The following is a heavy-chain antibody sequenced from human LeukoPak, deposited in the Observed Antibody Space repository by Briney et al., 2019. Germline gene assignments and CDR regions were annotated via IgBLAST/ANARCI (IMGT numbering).Heavy chain of an antibody. Sequence: PSQTLSLTCVISRDSVSSNIATWNWIRQSPSRGLEWLGRTYYRSQWYYDYAVSVRSRITINPDTSKNQFSLQLSSVTPEDTAVYFCARERSSWYYLDYWGQGMLATVSS. CDR3: ARERSSWYYLDY. CDR2: TYYRSQWYY. D-gene: IGHD6-13*01. V-gene: IGHV6-1*01. CDR1: RDSVSSNIAT. J-gene: IGHJ4*02.